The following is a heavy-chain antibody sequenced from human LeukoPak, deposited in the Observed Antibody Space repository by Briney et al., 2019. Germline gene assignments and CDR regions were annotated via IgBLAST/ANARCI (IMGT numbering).Heavy chain of an antibody. CDR3: ASSGRVIRGGIDY. J-gene: IGHJ4*02. D-gene: IGHD3-10*01. V-gene: IGHV3-53*01. CDR1: GFTVSTSY. CDR2: IYSGGNT. Sequence: GGSLRLSCAASGFTVSTSYMTWVRQAPGKGLEWVSLIYSGGNTYYADSVKGRFTISRDTSKNTLHLQMNSLRAEDTAVYYCASSGRVIRGGIDYWDQGTLVTVSS.